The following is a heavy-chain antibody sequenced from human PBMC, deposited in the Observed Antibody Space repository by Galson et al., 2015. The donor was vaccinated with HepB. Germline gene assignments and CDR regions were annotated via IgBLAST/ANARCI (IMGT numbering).Heavy chain of an antibody. V-gene: IGHV1-18*01. J-gene: IGHJ4*02. D-gene: IGHD5-12*01. CDR3: TKDRPFLSVAPTLYYFDH. Sequence: SVKASCKASGYTFNSYGISWVRQAPGQGLEWMGWVSAYNGDTESAQTFQDRVIMTTDTSTTTAYLELRSLTSDDTAVYYCTKDRPFLSVAPTLYYFDHWGQGTLVTVSS. CDR2: VSAYNGDT. CDR1: GYTFNSYG.